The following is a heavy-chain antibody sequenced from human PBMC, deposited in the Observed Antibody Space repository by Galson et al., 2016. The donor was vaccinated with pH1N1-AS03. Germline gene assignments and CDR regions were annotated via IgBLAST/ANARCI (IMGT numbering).Heavy chain of an antibody. CDR1: GYTLTELS. V-gene: IGHV1-24*01. J-gene: IGHJ4*02. Sequence: SVKVSCKVSGYTLTELSMHWVRQGPGKGLEWMGGFDPEDGEAIYAQKFQGRVTLTVDTSTDTAYMEVSRLKSEDTAVYYCATGLSVAGTPYEYYGVDNWGQGTLVTVSS. CDR2: FDPEDGEA. CDR3: ATGLSVAGTPYEYYGVDN. D-gene: IGHD6-19*01.